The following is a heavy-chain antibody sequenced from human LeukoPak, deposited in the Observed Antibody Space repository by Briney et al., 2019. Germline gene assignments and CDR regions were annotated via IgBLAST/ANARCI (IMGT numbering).Heavy chain of an antibody. CDR1: GYTFTGYY. D-gene: IGHD3-3*01. J-gene: IGHJ3*02. Sequence: ASVKVSCKASGYTFTGYYMHWVRQAAGQGLAWMGWINPNSCGTNYAQKFQGRVTMTRDTSISTAYLELSRLRSDDTAVYYCARGWYDFWSGYYRDAFDIWGQGTMVTVSS. CDR2: INPNSCGT. CDR3: ARGWYDFWSGYYRDAFDI. V-gene: IGHV1-2*02.